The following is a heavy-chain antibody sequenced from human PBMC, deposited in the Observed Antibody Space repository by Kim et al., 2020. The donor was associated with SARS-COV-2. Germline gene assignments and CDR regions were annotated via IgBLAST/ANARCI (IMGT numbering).Heavy chain of an antibody. CDR1: GFTFSSYG. Sequence: GGSLRLSCAASGFTFSSYGMHWVRQAPGKGLEWVAVISYDGSNKYYADSVKGRFTISRDNSKNTLYLQMNSLRAEDTAVYYCAKDKSGDGYTSWRGMDVWGQGTTVTVSS. V-gene: IGHV3-30*18. CDR3: AKDKSGDGYTSWRGMDV. D-gene: IGHD5-12*01. J-gene: IGHJ6*02. CDR2: ISYDGSNK.